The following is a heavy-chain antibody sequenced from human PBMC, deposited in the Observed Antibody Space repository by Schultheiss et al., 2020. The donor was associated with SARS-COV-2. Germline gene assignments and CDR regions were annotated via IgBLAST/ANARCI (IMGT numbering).Heavy chain of an antibody. D-gene: IGHD4-17*01. CDR3: ARFEGSHDYGDYVDY. J-gene: IGHJ4*02. CDR1: GGSFSGYF. CDR2: IYNSGST. Sequence: SETLSLTCAVYGGSFSGYFWNWIRQPPGKGLEWIGYIYNSGSTNYNPSLKSRVTISVDKSKNQFSLKLSSVTAADTAVYYCARFEGSHDYGDYVDYWGQGTLVTVSS. V-gene: IGHV4-59*01.